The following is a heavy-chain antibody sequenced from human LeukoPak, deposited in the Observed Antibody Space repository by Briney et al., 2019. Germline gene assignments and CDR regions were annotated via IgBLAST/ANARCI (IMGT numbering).Heavy chain of an antibody. CDR1: GGTFSSYA. Sequence: ASVKVSCKASGGTFSSYAIRWVRQAPGQGLEWMGGIIPIFGTANYAQKFQGRVTITADESTSTAYMELSSLRSDDTAVYYCAVGLRFLEVLSNGGAWFDPWGQGTLVTVSS. CDR2: IIPIFGTA. D-gene: IGHD3-3*01. CDR3: AVGLRFLEVLSNGGAWFDP. J-gene: IGHJ5*02. V-gene: IGHV1-69*13.